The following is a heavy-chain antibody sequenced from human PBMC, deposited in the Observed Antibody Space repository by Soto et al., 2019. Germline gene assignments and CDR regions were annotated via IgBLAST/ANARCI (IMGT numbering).Heavy chain of an antibody. Sequence: LRLSCAASGFTFSSYAMHWVRQAPGKGLEWVAVISYDGSNKYYADSVKGRFTISRDNSKNTLYLQMNSLRAEDTAVYYCARDEDFWSGYGPIDYWGQGTLVTVSS. V-gene: IGHV3-30-3*01. CDR1: GFTFSSYA. J-gene: IGHJ4*02. D-gene: IGHD3-3*01. CDR3: ARDEDFWSGYGPIDY. CDR2: ISYDGSNK.